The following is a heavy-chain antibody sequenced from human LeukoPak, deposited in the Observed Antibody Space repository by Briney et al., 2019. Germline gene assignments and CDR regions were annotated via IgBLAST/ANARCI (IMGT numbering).Heavy chain of an antibody. Sequence: SETLSLTCAVSGGSISSGCYSWSWIRQPPGKGLEWIGDIYHSGSTYYNPSLKSRVTISVDRSKNQFSLKLSSVTAADTAVYSCARNYDRSGYYYFDYWGQGTLVTVSS. CDR2: IYHSGST. J-gene: IGHJ4*02. CDR1: GGSISSGCYS. V-gene: IGHV4-30-2*01. CDR3: ARNYDRSGYYYFDY. D-gene: IGHD3-22*01.